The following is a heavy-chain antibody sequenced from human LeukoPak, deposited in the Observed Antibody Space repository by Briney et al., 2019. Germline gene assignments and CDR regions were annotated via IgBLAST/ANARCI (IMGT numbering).Heavy chain of an antibody. CDR3: ARGSSTVAARPFAFDI. Sequence: GGSLRLSCAASGFTFSSYGMHWVRQAPGKGLEWVALISYDGTNKYYADSVKGRFTISRDSSKNMLYLQMNSLRAEDTAVYYCARGSSTVAARPFAFDIWGQGTLVTVSS. CDR2: ISYDGTNK. J-gene: IGHJ3*02. V-gene: IGHV3-30*19. CDR1: GFTFSSYG. D-gene: IGHD6-6*01.